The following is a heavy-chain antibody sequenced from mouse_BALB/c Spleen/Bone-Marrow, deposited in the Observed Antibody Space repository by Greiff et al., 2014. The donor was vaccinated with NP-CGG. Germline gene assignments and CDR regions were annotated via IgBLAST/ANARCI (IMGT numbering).Heavy chain of an antibody. CDR1: GYSFTDYT. J-gene: IGHJ1*01. V-gene: IGHV1-18*01. D-gene: IGHD1-1*01. CDR2: INPYNGGT. Sequence: EVQLQQSGPELVKPGASMKISCKASGYSFTDYTMNWVKPSHGKNLEWIGLINPYNGGTTYNQKFKGKATLTVDMSSSTAHLELLSLTSEDSAVYYCARSDYGYGYFDVWGAGTTVTVSS. CDR3: ARSDYGYGYFDV.